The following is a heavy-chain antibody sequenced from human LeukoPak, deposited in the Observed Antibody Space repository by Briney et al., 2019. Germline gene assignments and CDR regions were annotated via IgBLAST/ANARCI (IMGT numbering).Heavy chain of an antibody. CDR3: ARDSSVAPPDY. CDR2: ISGYNDNA. CDR1: GYTFTAHY. V-gene: IGHV1-18*04. D-gene: IGHD6-6*01. Sequence: ASVKVSCKASGYTFTAHYIHWVRQAPGQGLEWMGWISGYNDNANYAQKLQGRLTMTTDTSTTTAYMELRSLRSDDSAMYYCARDSSVAPPDYWGQGTLVTVSS. J-gene: IGHJ4*02.